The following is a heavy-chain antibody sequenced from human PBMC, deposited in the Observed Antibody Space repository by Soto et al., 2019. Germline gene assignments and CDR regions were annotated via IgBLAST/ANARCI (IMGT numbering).Heavy chain of an antibody. CDR2: IIPIFGTA. CDR3: ARDRLSSSLGAFDI. V-gene: IGHV1-69*13. CDR1: GGTFSSYA. D-gene: IGHD6-6*01. Sequence: SVKVSCKASGGTFSSYAISWVRQAPGQGLEWMGGIIPIFGTANYAQKFQGRVTITADESTSTAYMELSSLRSEDTAVYYCARDRLSSSLGAFDIWGQGTMVTVSS. J-gene: IGHJ3*02.